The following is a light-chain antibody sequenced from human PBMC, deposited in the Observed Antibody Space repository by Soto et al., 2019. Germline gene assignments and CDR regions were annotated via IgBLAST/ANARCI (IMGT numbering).Light chain of an antibody. V-gene: IGLV1-47*01. J-gene: IGLJ2*01. CDR2: RNN. CDR3: AAWDDSLSGVA. CDR1: SSNIGSKY. Sequence: QSVLTQPPSASGSPGQRVTISCSGSSSNIGSKYVYWYQQLPGTAPKLLIYRNNQRPSGVPDRFSGSKSGTSASLAISGLRSDDEADYYCAAWDDSLSGVAFGGGTKLTVL.